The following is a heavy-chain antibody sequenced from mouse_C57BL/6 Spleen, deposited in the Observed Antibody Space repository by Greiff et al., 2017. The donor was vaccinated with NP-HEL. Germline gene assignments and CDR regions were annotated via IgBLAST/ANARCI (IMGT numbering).Heavy chain of an antibody. CDR2: IDPSDSYP. V-gene: IGHV1-50*01. CDR1: GYTFTSYW. J-gene: IGHJ3*01. Sequence: QVQLQQPGAELVKPGASVKLSCKASGYTFTSYWMQWVKQRPGQGLEWIGEIDPSDSYPNYNQKFKGKATLTVDTSSSTAYMQLSSLTSEDSAVYYCATPGAYWGQGTLVTVSA. CDR3: ATPGAY.